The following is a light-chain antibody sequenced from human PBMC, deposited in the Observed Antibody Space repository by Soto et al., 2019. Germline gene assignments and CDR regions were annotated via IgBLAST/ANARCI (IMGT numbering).Light chain of an antibody. CDR3: QQYGSSPWT. V-gene: IGKV3-11*01. CDR1: RSVGVY. J-gene: IGKJ1*01. CDR2: DAS. Sequence: EIVLTQSPATVSVSPGERATLSCRASRSVGVYFAWYQQKPGQAPRLLIYDASNRATGIPARFSGSGSGTDFTLTISSLQPEDSAVYYCQQYGSSPWTFGQGTKVEIK.